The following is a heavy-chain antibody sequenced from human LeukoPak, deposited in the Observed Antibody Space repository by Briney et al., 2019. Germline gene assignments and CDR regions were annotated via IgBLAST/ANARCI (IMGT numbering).Heavy chain of an antibody. Sequence: PGGSLRLSCAASGFTFSSYAMHWVRQAPGKGLEWVAVISYDGSNKYYADSVKGRFTISRDNSKNTPYLQMNSLRAEDTAVYYCAREKEAGFWGQGTLVTVSS. V-gene: IGHV3-30*04. D-gene: IGHD2-15*01. J-gene: IGHJ4*02. CDR2: ISYDGSNK. CDR1: GFTFSSYA. CDR3: AREKEAGF.